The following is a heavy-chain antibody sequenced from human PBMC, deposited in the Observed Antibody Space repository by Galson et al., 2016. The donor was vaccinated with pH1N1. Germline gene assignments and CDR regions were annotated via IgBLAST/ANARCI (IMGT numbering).Heavy chain of an antibody. Sequence: PALVKPTQTLTLTCTFSGFSLSTSGMCVSWIRQPPGKALGWLALIDWDDDKYYSTSLKTRLTISKDTSKNQVVLTMTNMDPVDTATYYCARMVYGDNLKNFDYWGQGTLVTVSS. CDR3: ARMVYGDNLKNFDY. CDR1: GFSLSTSGMC. J-gene: IGHJ4*02. V-gene: IGHV2-70*01. D-gene: IGHD4-23*01. CDR2: IDWDDDK.